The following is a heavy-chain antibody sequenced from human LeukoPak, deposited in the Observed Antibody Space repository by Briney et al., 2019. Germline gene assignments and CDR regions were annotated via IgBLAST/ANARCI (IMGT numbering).Heavy chain of an antibody. D-gene: IGHD3-3*01. Sequence: PSETLSLTCTVSGGSISSSSYYWGWIRQPPGKGLEWIGYIYHSGSTYYNPSLKSRVTISVDTSKNQFSLKLSSVTAADTAVYYCARHLRTLRFFDPWGQGTLVTVSS. V-gene: IGHV4-39*01. J-gene: IGHJ5*02. CDR3: ARHLRTLRFFDP. CDR2: IYHSGST. CDR1: GGSISSSSYY.